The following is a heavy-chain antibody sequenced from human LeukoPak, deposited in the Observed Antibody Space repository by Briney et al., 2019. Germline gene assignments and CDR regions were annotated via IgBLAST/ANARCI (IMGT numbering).Heavy chain of an antibody. CDR2: IYYSGST. CDR1: GGSISTYY. D-gene: IGHD1-1*01. CDR3: ARAQLNLLVDFGMDV. Sequence: SETLSLTCSVSGGSISTYYWSWIRQPPGKGLEWIGYIYYSGSTNYNPSLKSRVTISVDTSKNQFSLKLTSVTAADTAVYYCARAQLNLLVDFGMDVWGQRTTVTVSS. V-gene: IGHV4-59*01. J-gene: IGHJ6*02.